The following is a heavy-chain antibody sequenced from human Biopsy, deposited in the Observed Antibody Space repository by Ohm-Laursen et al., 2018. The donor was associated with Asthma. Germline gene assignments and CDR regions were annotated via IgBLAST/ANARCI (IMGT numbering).Heavy chain of an antibody. CDR3: AKEVFPGWELRRGPDS. CDR1: GFSFSNYG. CDR2: ILSDGRDK. V-gene: IGHV3-30*18. J-gene: IGHJ4*02. D-gene: IGHD1-26*01. Sequence: RSLRLSCAASGFSFSNYGMHWVRQAPGKGLEWVAVILSDGRDKYYADSVKGRFTISRDNSKNTLYLHMHSLRAEDTAVYFCAKEVFPGWELRRGPDSWGQGTLVTVSS.